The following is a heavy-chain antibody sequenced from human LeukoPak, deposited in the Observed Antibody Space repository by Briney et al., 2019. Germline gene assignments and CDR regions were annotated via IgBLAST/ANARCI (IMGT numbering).Heavy chain of an antibody. V-gene: IGHV3-21*01. J-gene: IGHJ6*02. D-gene: IGHD2-15*01. CDR3: ASLFGAHSQNPYCSGGSCYSYYYGMDV. Sequence: GGSLRLSCAASGFTFSSYSMNWVRQAPGKGLEWVSSISSSSYIYYADSVKGRFTISRDNAKNSLYLQMNSLRAEDTAVYYCASLFGAHSQNPYCSGGSCYSYYYGMDVWGQGTTVTVSS. CDR2: ISSSSYI. CDR1: GFTFSSYS.